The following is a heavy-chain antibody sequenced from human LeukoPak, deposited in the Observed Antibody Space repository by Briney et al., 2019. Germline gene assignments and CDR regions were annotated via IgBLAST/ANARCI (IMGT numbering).Heavy chain of an antibody. J-gene: IGHJ3*02. CDR3: ARDLCSSTSCYGAFDI. V-gene: IGHV1-18*01. Sequence: ASVKVSCKASGYTFTSYGISWVRQAPGQGLEWMGWISAYNGNTNYAQKLQGRVTMTTDTSTSTAYMELRSLRSDNTAVYYCARDLCSSTSCYGAFDIWGRGTMVTVSS. D-gene: IGHD2-2*01. CDR1: GYTFTSYG. CDR2: ISAYNGNT.